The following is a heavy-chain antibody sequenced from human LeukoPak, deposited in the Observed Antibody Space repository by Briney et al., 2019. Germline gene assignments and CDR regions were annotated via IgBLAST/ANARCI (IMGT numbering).Heavy chain of an antibody. CDR3: GRGVYVIELMVYAIELFFDG. J-gene: IGHJ4*02. V-gene: IGHV1-46*01. CDR1: GYTFTSYY. CDR2: INPSGGST. D-gene: IGHD2-8*01. Sequence: ASVKVSCRASGYTFTSYYMHWVRQAPGQGLEWMGIINPSGGSTSYAQKFQGRVTMTRDMSTSTVYMELTSLRSDDTAGYYCGRGVYVIELMVYAIELFFDGWSQGTLVTVSS.